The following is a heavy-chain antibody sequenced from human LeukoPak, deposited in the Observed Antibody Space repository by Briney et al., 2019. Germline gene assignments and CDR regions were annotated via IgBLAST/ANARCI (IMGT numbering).Heavy chain of an antibody. Sequence: ASVKVSCKASGGTFSSYAISWVRQAPGQGLEWMGWISAYNGNTNYAQKLQGRVTMTTDTSTSTAYMELRSLRSDDTAVYYCARKSLQWELDSGYYYYYMDVWGKGTTVTVSS. CDR2: ISAYNGNT. V-gene: IGHV1-18*01. CDR1: GGTFSSYA. CDR3: ARKSLQWELDSGYYYYYMDV. J-gene: IGHJ6*03. D-gene: IGHD1-26*01.